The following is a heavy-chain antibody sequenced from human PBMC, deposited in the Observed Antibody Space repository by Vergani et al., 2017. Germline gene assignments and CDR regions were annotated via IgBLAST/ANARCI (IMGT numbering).Heavy chain of an antibody. Sequence: QVQLQQWGAGLLKPSETLSLTCAVYGGSFSGYYWSWIRQPPGKGLEWIGEINHSGSTNYNPSLKSRVTISVDTSKNKFSMKLSSVTAAGTAVYYCARGQRGIFRPQDYWGQGTLVTVSS. V-gene: IGHV4-34*01. CDR2: INHSGST. D-gene: IGHD2-15*01. CDR1: GGSFSGYY. CDR3: ARGQRGIFRPQDY. J-gene: IGHJ4*02.